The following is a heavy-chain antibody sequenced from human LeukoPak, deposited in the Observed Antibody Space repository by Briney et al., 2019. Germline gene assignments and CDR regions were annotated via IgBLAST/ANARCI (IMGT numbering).Heavy chain of an antibody. J-gene: IGHJ4*02. V-gene: IGHV4-31*03. Sequence: PSQTLSLTCTVSGGSISGGGYYWSWIRQHPGKGLEWIGYIYYSGSTYYNPSLKSRLTISVDTSKNQFSLKLSSVTAADTAVYYCARGQTTVTYPFDYWGQGTLVTVSS. CDR1: GGSISGGGYY. CDR2: IYYSGST. D-gene: IGHD4-17*01. CDR3: ARGQTTVTYPFDY.